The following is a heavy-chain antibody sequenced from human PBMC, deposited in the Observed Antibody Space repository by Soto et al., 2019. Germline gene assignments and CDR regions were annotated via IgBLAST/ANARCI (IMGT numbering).Heavy chain of an antibody. D-gene: IGHD1-26*01. CDR2: VKSKADGGSG. Sequence: GGSLRLSCAASGLPVTNAWINWVRQVPGKGLEWVGRVKSKADGGSGDYAAPVKGRFVVSRDDSKDIVYLQMNSLKIEDTGVYYCTTDSRTTLPEIRFDYWGHGTQVTVSS. J-gene: IGHJ4*01. CDR1: GLPVTNAW. CDR3: TTDSRTTLPEIRFDY. V-gene: IGHV3-15*07.